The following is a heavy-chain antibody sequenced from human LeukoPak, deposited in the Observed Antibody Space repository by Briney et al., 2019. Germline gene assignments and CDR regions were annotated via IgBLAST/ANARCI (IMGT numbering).Heavy chain of an antibody. Sequence: GGSLRLSCAASGFTFSSYSMNWVRQAPGKGLEWVSSISSSSSYIYYADSVKGRFTISRDNAKNSLYLQMNSLRAEDTAVYYCARDLVSRYYCDSSGYGIWGQGTLVTVSS. V-gene: IGHV3-21*01. J-gene: IGHJ4*02. D-gene: IGHD3-22*01. CDR2: ISSSSSYI. CDR1: GFTFSSYS. CDR3: ARDLVSRYYCDSSGYGI.